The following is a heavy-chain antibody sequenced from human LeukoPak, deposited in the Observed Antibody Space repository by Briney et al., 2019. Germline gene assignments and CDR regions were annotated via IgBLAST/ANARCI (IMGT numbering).Heavy chain of an antibody. CDR1: GYSISSGYY. CDR3: ARDTEAKRGSPYGIRN. J-gene: IGHJ4*02. D-gene: IGHD3-10*01. Sequence: KPSETLSLTCAVSGYSISSGYYWGWIRPPPGKGLEWIGSIYHSGSTYYNPSLKSRVTISVDTSKNQFSLNLSSVTAADTAVYYCARDTEAKRGSPYGIRNWGQGTLVTVSS. CDR2: IYHSGST. V-gene: IGHV4-38-2*02.